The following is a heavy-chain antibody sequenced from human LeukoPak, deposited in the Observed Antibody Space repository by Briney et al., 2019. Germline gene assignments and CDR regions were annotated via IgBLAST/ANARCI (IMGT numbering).Heavy chain of an antibody. CDR1: GGTFSSYA. CDR3: ARSPHYYGSGSYYSYNYFDY. J-gene: IGHJ4*02. D-gene: IGHD3-10*01. CDR2: IIPIFGTA. V-gene: IGHV1-69*13. Sequence: ASVKVSCKASGGTFSSYAISWVRQAPGQGLEWMGGIIPIFGTANYAQKFQGRVTITADESTSTAYMELSSLRSGDTAVYYCARSPHYYGSGSYYSYNYFDYWGQGTLVTVSS.